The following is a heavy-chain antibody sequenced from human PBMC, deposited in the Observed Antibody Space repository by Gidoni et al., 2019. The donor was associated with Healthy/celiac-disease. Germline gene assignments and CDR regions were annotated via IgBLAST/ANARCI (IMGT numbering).Heavy chain of an antibody. V-gene: IGHV4-61*01. J-gene: IGHJ3*02. D-gene: IGHD6-13*01. CDR1: GGSVNSGSYY. CDR3: ARFIAAAPGDAFDI. Sequence: QVQLQESGPGLVKPSETLSLTCPVSGGSVNSGSYYWSWIRQPPGKGLEWIGYIYYSGSTNYNPSLKSRVTISVDTSKNQFSLKLSSVTAADTAVYYCARFIAAAPGDAFDIWGQGTMVTVSS. CDR2: IYYSGST.